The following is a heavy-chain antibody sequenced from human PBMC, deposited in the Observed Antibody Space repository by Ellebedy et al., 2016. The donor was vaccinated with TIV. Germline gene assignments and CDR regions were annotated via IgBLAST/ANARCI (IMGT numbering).Heavy chain of an antibody. J-gene: IGHJ5*02. CDR1: GITLSNYA. CDR2: VDSSGADT. D-gene: IGHD2-21*01. Sequence: GESLKISCAASGITLSNYALSWVRRAPGKGLEWVSAVDSSGADTVYADSVKGRFTISRDNSKNTIYLEMNSLRAEDTAVYYCAKSDCGGSGCKLLDLWGQGVLVTVSS. V-gene: IGHV3-23*05. CDR3: AKSDCGGSGCKLLDL.